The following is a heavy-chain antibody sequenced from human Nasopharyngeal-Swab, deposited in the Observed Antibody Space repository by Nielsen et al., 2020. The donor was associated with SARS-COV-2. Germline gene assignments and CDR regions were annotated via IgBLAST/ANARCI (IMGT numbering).Heavy chain of an antibody. CDR3: ARHGLSGITVFGVVIPKNWFDP. Sequence: REAPGKGLERIGRIYYSGSTYYNPSIKSRVNISVDTSKNQFSLKLSSVTAADTAVYYCARHGLSGITVFGVVIPKNWFDPWGQGTLVTVSS. D-gene: IGHD3-3*01. J-gene: IGHJ5*02. V-gene: IGHV4-39*01. CDR2: IYYSGST.